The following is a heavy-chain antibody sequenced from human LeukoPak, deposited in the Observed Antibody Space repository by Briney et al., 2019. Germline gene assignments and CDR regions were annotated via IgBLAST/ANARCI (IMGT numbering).Heavy chain of an antibody. J-gene: IGHJ4*02. CDR1: GFTFSNAW. CDR3: TTVENGYSYGLDRYFDY. D-gene: IGHD5-18*01. V-gene: IGHV3-15*01. Sequence: GGSLRLSCAASGFTFSNAWMSWVRQAPGKGLEWVGRIKSKTDGGTTDYAAPVKGRFTISRDDSKNTLYLQMNSLKTEDTAVYYCTTVENGYSYGLDRYFDYWGQGTLVTVSS. CDR2: IKSKTDGGTT.